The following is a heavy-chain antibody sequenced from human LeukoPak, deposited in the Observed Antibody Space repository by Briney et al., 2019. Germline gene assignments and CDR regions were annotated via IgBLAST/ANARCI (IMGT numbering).Heavy chain of an antibody. D-gene: IGHD4-17*01. Sequence: ASVKVPCKASGYTFTSYYMHWVRQAPGQGLEWMGIINPSGGSTSYAQKFQGRVTMTRDTSTSTVYMELSSLRSEDTAVYYCARVPATVTTAAPFDYWGQGTLVTVSS. CDR2: INPSGGST. CDR3: ARVPATVTTAAPFDY. CDR1: GYTFTSYY. V-gene: IGHV1-46*01. J-gene: IGHJ4*02.